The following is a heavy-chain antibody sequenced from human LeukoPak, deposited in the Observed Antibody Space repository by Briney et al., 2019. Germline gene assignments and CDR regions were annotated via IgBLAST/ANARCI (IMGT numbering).Heavy chain of an antibody. D-gene: IGHD6-19*01. CDR1: GFTFSSYS. CDR3: ASSGRYRNAFDI. CDR2: ISSSSYI. J-gene: IGHJ3*02. V-gene: IGHV3-21*04. Sequence: PGGSLRLSCAASGFTFSSYSMNWVRQAPGKGLEWVSSISSSSYIYYADSVKGRFTISRDNAKNSLYLQMNSLRAEDSAVYYCASSGRYRNAFDIWGQGTMVTVSS.